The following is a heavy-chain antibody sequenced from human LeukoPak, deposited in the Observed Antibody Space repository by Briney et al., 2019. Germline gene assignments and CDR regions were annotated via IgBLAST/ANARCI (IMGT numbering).Heavy chain of an antibody. V-gene: IGHV3-7*01. CDR3: AKDPSSGYFSYFET. J-gene: IGHJ4*02. CDR1: GFTFSNYW. Sequence: GGSLRLSCAASGFTFSNYWMSWVRQAPGKGLEWVANIKQNGSEKYYVDSVKGRFTISRDNAKNSLYLQMNSLRAEDTAVYYCAKDPSSGYFSYFETWGQGTLVTVSS. CDR2: IKQNGSEK. D-gene: IGHD3-22*01.